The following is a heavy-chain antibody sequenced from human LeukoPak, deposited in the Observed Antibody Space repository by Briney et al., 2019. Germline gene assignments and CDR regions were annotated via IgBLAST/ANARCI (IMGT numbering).Heavy chain of an antibody. CDR2: ISRGGFEI. V-gene: IGHV3-48*03. Sequence: GGSLRLSCVGSGFTFDTYEMNWVRQAPGKGLEWLSFISRGGFEIHYAASVEGRFTISRDDAKNTLYLQMTSLRDEDTAVYYCAKGGSQGDCSVGTCYGDYWGQGTLVTVSS. CDR3: AKGGSQGDCSVGTCYGDY. D-gene: IGHD2-15*01. CDR1: GFTFDTYE. J-gene: IGHJ4*02.